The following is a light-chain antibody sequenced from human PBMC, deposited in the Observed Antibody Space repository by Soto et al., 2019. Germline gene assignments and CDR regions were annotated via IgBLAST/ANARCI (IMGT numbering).Light chain of an antibody. J-gene: IGKJ5*01. CDR3: QQSYNTPT. CDR2: AAS. Sequence: DIQMTQSPSSLSASVGDRVTITCPASQTISTYLNWYQQKPGKAPKLLIYAASSLQIGVPSRFSGSGSGTDFTLTISSLQPEDFATYYCQQSYNTPTFGQGTRLEIK. CDR1: QTISTY. V-gene: IGKV1-39*01.